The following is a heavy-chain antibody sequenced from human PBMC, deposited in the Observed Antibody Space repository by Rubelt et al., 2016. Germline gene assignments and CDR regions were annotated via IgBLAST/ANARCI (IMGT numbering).Heavy chain of an antibody. J-gene: IGHJ4*02. V-gene: IGHV3-30*18. CDR2: MSYDGSNE. CDR3: AKDWSSGSYQYIDH. CDR1: GFTFSSYA. D-gene: IGHD1-26*01. Sequence: ESGGGLVQPGGSLRLSCAVSGFTFSSYAMTWVRQAPGRGLEWVAVMSYDGSNEYYGDSVKGRFTVSRDNSKNTLYLQMNSLRVEDTARYYCAKDWSSGSYQYIDHWGQGTLVTVSS.